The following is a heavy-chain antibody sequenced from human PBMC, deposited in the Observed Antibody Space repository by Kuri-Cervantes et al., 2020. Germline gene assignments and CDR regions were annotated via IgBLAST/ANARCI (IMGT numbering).Heavy chain of an antibody. CDR3: ATTSGRRSYNWFDP. Sequence: ASVKVSCKASGYTFTNYDINWVRQATGQGLEWMGWMNPNSGNTGYAQKFQGRVTMTRNTSVSTAYMELSSLRSEDTAVYYCATTSGRRSYNWFDPWGQGTLVTVSS. CDR1: GYTFTNYD. V-gene: IGHV1-8*01. J-gene: IGHJ5*02. CDR2: MNPNSGNT. D-gene: IGHD3-10*01.